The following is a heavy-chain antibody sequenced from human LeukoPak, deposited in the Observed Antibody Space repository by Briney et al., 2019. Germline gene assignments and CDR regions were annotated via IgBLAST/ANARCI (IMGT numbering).Heavy chain of an antibody. Sequence: SETLSLTCTASGGSISSYYWSWIRQPPGKGLEWIGDICYSGSTNYNPSLKKRITILIETAKNQLSLKQRFVTSSDTAASYCAITHPTPSLKSRVHISVDTSKHQFSLKLSSVPAADTAVYYCARIGPKRVVPAASTMDVWGKGTTVTVSS. CDR3: AITHPTPSLKSRVHISVDTSKHQFSLKLSSVPAADTAVYYCARIGPKRVVPAASTMDV. CDR1: GGSISSYY. CDR2: ICYSGST. V-gene: IGHV4-59*12. J-gene: IGHJ6*03. D-gene: IGHD3-10*01.